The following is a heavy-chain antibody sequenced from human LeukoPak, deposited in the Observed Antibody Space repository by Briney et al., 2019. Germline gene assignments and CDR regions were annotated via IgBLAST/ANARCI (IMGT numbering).Heavy chain of an antibody. V-gene: IGHV4-34*01. CDR1: GGSFSGYY. CDR2: IYYSGST. Sequence: SETLSLTCGVYGGSFSGYYWSWIRQPPGKGLEWIGKIYYSGSTNYNPSLKSRVTISVDTSKNQLSLKLSSVTAADTAVYYCARTRGRYYYGSGSPRHAFDPWGQGTLVTVSS. CDR3: ARTRGRYYYGSGSPRHAFDP. D-gene: IGHD3-10*01. J-gene: IGHJ5*02.